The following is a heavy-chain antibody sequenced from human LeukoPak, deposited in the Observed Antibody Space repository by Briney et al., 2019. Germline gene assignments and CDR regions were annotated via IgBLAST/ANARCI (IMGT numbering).Heavy chain of an antibody. Sequence: PSETLSLTCTVTGGSINSYFWGWIRQPPGKRLEWIGYIYYSGRTNYNPSLKSRVTMSVDASTNQLSLKLSSVTAADTAVYYCARDLCYGTCADYYDFDYWGQGTLVTVSS. CDR1: GGSINSYF. J-gene: IGHJ4*02. D-gene: IGHD3-22*01. CDR2: IYYSGRT. CDR3: ARDLCYGTCADYYDFDY. V-gene: IGHV4-59*01.